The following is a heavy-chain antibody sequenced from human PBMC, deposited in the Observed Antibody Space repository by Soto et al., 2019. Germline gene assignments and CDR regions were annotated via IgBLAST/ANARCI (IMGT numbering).Heavy chain of an antibody. CDR3: ARGPLGAFEI. Sequence: QVQLVESGGGLVKPGGSLRLSCAASGFSFSGSYMSWIRQAPGKGLEWVSYIRSGGSNEYYAASVRGRFAISRGDAKNSLYLQLNSLRADDTAVYYCARGPLGAFEIWGQGTMVTVSS. CDR1: GFSFSGSY. J-gene: IGHJ3*02. V-gene: IGHV3-11*01. CDR2: IRSGGSNE.